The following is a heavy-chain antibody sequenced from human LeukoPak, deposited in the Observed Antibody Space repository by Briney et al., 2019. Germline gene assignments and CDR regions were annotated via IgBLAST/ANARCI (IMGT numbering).Heavy chain of an antibody. CDR3: AIDDYGDYFYFQH. J-gene: IGHJ1*01. Sequence: ASVKASCKASGYTFTSYGISWVRQAPGQGLEWMGWISAYNGNTNYAQKLQGRVTMTTDTSTSTAYMELRSLRSDDTAVYYCAIDDYGDYFYFQHWGQGTLVTVSS. CDR1: GYTFTSYG. D-gene: IGHD4-17*01. CDR2: ISAYNGNT. V-gene: IGHV1-18*04.